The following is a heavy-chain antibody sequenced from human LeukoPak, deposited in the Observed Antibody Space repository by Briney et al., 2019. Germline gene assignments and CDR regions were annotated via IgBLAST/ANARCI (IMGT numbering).Heavy chain of an antibody. V-gene: IGHV3-48*02. CDR2: TGRSGYTI. J-gene: IGHJ4*02. Sequence: GGSLRLSCAASGFTFSSYSMNWVRQAPGKGLEWVSYTGRSGYTIFYADSVKGRLTISRDNAKNSLYLQMNSLRDEDTAVYYCARDSGSGWTVDFWGQGTLVTVSS. CDR3: ARDSGSGWTVDF. CDR1: GFTFSSYS. D-gene: IGHD6-19*01.